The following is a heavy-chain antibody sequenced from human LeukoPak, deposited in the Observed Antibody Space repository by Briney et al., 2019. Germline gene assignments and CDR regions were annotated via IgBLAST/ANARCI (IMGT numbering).Heavy chain of an antibody. V-gene: IGHV1-69*06. D-gene: IGHD5-18*01. CDR2: IIPIFGTA. CDR3: ARAGREAMVNDAFDI. Sequence: GASVKVSCKASGGTFSSYAISWVRQAPGQGLEWMGGIIPIFGTANYAQKFQGRVTITADKSTSTAYMELSSLRSEDTAVYYCARAGREAMVNDAFDICGQGTMVTVSS. CDR1: GGTFSSYA. J-gene: IGHJ3*02.